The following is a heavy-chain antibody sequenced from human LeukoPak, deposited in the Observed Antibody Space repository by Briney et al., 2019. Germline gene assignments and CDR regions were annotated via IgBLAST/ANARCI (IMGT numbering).Heavy chain of an antibody. V-gene: IGHV4-4*07. D-gene: IGHD3-22*01. Sequence: PSETLSLTCAVYGGSFSGYYWSWIRQPAGKGLEWIGRIYTSGSTNYNPSLKSRVTMSVDTSKNQFSLKLSSVTAADTAVYYCARDYYDSSGYYYARYWFDYWGQGTLVTVSS. CDR2: IYTSGST. J-gene: IGHJ4*02. CDR1: GGSFSGYY. CDR3: ARDYYDSSGYYYARYWFDY.